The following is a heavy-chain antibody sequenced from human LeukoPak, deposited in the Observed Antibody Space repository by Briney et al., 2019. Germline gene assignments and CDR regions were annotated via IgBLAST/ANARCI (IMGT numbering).Heavy chain of an antibody. J-gene: IGHJ4*02. Sequence: GGSLSLSCAPSAFTFSVYSINWVRHAPGKGLEWVSYINPTSTHIYYADAVKGRFTLSRDNAEISLYLKIHSQRPQDTARLYCVRLRRNSDRRGYYYFYNYWGRGVQVTVSS. CDR3: VRLRRNSDRRGYYYFYNY. D-gene: IGHD3-22*01. CDR2: INPTSTHI. CDR1: AFTFSVYS. V-gene: IGHV3-21*01.